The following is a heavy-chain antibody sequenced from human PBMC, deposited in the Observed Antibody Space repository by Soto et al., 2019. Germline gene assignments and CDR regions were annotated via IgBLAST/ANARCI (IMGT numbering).Heavy chain of an antibody. D-gene: IGHD2-15*01. Sequence: GESLKISCAASGFTFSSYSMNWVRQAPGKGLEWVSYISSSSSTIYYADSVKGRFTISRDNAKNSLYLQMNSLRDEDTAVYYCAREFPGLGYCSGGSCRPLDYWGQGTLVTVSS. CDR3: AREFPGLGYCSGGSCRPLDY. J-gene: IGHJ4*02. V-gene: IGHV3-48*02. CDR1: GFTFSSYS. CDR2: ISSSSSTI.